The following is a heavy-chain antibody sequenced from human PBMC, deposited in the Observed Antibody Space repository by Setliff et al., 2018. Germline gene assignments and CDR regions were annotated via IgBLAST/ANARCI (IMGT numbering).Heavy chain of an antibody. D-gene: IGHD3-10*01. V-gene: IGHV4-61*01. J-gene: IGHJ6*03. CDR1: GGSISSGLYY. Sequence: LSLTCSVSGGSISSGLYYWSWIRQHPGKGLEWIGHIFYSDTAKYNPSLESRAAISVDSSKNQFSLKLRSVTAADTAVYYCARDRSTVIRGVTSFFYYYMDVWGGGTTVTVSS. CDR2: IFYSDTA. CDR3: ARDRSTVIRGVTSFFYYYMDV.